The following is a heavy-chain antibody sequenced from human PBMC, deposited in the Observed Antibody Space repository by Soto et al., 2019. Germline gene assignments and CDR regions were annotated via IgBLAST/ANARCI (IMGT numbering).Heavy chain of an antibody. Sequence: TLSLTCTVSGGSISSYYWSWIRQPPGKGLEWIGYIYYSGSTNYNPSLKSRVTISVDTSKNQFSLKLSSVTAADTAVYYCARGGEYYDFWSGYYTSYYYGMDVWGQGTTVTVYS. V-gene: IGHV4-59*01. D-gene: IGHD3-3*01. CDR3: ARGGEYYDFWSGYYTSYYYGMDV. CDR2: IYYSGST. J-gene: IGHJ6*02. CDR1: GGSISSYY.